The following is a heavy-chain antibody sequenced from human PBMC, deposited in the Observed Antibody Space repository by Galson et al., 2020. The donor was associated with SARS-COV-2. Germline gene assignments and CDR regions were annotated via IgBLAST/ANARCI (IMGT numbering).Heavy chain of an antibody. Sequence: ASETLSLTCSVSGGSISSSYWSWIRQPPGKGLEWLGYIYYSGRTNYSPSLKSRVTMSIDTSRNKFSLNLNSVTAADTAIYYCVITYFYDSSGYWTFDHWGQGTLVTVSS. V-gene: IGHV4-59*01. D-gene: IGHD3-22*01. J-gene: IGHJ4*02. CDR2: IYYSGRT. CDR1: GGSISSSY. CDR3: VITYFYDSSGYWTFDH.